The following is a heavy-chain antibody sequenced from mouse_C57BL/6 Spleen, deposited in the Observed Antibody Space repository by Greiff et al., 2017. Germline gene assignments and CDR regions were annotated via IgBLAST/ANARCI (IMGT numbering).Heavy chain of an antibody. D-gene: IGHD2-5*01. V-gene: IGHV2-2*01. CDR2: IWSGGST. J-gene: IGHJ2*01. Sequence: VKLMESGPGLVQPSQSLSITCTVSGFSLTSYGVHWVRQSPGKGLEWLGVIWSGGSTDYNAAFISRLSISKDNSKSQVFFKMNSLQADDTAIYYCARAGYYSNYRVFDYWGQGTTLTVSS. CDR3: ARAGYYSNYRVFDY. CDR1: GFSLTSYG.